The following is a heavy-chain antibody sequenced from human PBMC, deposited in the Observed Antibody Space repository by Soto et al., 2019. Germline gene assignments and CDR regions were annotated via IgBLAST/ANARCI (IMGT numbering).Heavy chain of an antibody. CDR2: IDHSGST. Sequence: ATLTLTCAVYGGSFSAYYWSGIRQPPGKGLEWIGEIDHSGSTSYNPSLESRVTMSVDTSKNQFSLKVSSVTAADTAVYHCARTDRAIFYGMDVWGQGTTVTVSS. CDR3: ARTDRAIFYGMDV. V-gene: IGHV4-34*01. CDR1: GGSFSAYY. D-gene: IGHD3-22*01. J-gene: IGHJ6*02.